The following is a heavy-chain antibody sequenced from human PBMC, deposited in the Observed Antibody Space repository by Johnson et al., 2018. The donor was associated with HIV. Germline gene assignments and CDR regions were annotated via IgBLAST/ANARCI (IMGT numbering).Heavy chain of an antibody. D-gene: IGHD1-26*01. V-gene: IGHV3-23*04. CDR2: ISGSGGST. CDR1: GFTFSSYA. CDR3: ARDSGAPGNDAFDI. Sequence: MQLVESGGGLVQPGGSLRLSCAASGFTFSSYAMSWVRQAPGKGLEWVSAISGSGGSTYYADSVKGRFTISRANSKNTLYLQMNSLRPEDTALYFCARDSGAPGNDAFDIWGQGTMVTISS. J-gene: IGHJ3*02.